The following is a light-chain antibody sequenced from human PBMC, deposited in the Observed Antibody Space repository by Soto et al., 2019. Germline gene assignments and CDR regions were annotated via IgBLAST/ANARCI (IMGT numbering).Light chain of an antibody. CDR1: QSVSGNY. CDR2: GSS. J-gene: IGKJ2*01. CDR3: PQYGSSPPYT. V-gene: IGKV3-20*01. Sequence: EIVLTQSPGTLSLSPGESATLSCRASQSVSGNYLAWYQQKPGQSPRLLIYGSSDRATGIPDRFSGSGSGTDFTLTITRVEPEDFAVYYCPQYGSSPPYTFGQGTKLEIK.